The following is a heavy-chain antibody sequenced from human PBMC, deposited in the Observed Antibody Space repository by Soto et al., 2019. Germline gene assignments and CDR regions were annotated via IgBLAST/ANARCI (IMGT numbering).Heavy chain of an antibody. Sequence: GASVKVSCKASGYTFSSYGITWVRQAPGQGLEWMGWISADNGNTKYAQKLQGRLTMTTDTSTTTAYMELRSLRSDDTAVYYCARVVPGAEAWFGPWGQGTLVTVSS. CDR2: ISADNGNT. J-gene: IGHJ5*02. V-gene: IGHV1-18*01. CDR1: GYTFSSYG. D-gene: IGHD2-2*01. CDR3: ARVVPGAEAWFGP.